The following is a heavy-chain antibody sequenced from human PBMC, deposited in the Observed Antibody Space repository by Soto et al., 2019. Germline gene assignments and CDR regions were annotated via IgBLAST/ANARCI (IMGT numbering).Heavy chain of an antibody. CDR1: GGSFSGYY. V-gene: IGHV4-34*01. D-gene: IGHD1-1*01. CDR2: INHSGST. Sequence: PSETLSLTCAVYGGSFSGYYWSWIRQPPGKGLEWIGEINHSGSTNYNPSLKSRVTISVDTSKNQFSLKLSSVTAADTAVYYCARIRVWERHVDYWGQGTLVTVSS. J-gene: IGHJ4*02. CDR3: ARIRVWERHVDY.